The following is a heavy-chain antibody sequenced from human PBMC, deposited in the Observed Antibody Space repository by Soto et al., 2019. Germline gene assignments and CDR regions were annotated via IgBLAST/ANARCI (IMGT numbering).Heavy chain of an antibody. CDR3: AHDVVVVAATPAEYFQH. CDR2: IYWDDDK. J-gene: IGHJ1*01. Sequence: QITLKESGPTLVKPTQTLTLTCTFSGFSLSTSGVGVGWIRQPPGKALEWLALIYWDDDKRYSPSLKSRLTITKDTSKNQVVLTMINMDPVDTATYYCAHDVVVVAATPAEYFQHWGQGTLVTVSS. D-gene: IGHD2-15*01. V-gene: IGHV2-5*02. CDR1: GFSLSTSGVG.